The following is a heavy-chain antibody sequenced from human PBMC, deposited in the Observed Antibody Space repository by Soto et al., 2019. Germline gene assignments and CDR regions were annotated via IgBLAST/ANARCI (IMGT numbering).Heavy chain of an antibody. V-gene: IGHV3-21*01. CDR2: ISSSSSYI. J-gene: IGHJ4*02. CDR1: GFTFSSYS. D-gene: IGHD4-17*01. Sequence: EVQLVESGGGLVKPGGSLRLSCAASGFTFSSYSMNWVRQAPGKGLEWVSSISSSSSYIYYADSVKGRFTISRDNAKNSLYLQMNSLRAEDTAVYSCARDLTVTTPLDYWGQGTLVTVSS. CDR3: ARDLTVTTPLDY.